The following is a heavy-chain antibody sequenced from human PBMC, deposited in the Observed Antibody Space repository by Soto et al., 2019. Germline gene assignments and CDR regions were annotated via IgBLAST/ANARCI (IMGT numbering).Heavy chain of an antibody. CDR3: AKDQGGYYYYGMDV. Sequence: EVQLLESGGGLVQPGGSLRLSCAASGFTFSSYAMSWVRQAPGKGLEWVSAISGSGGSTYYTDSVKGRFTISRDNSKNTLYLQMNSLRAEDTAVYYCAKDQGGYYYYGMDVWGQGTTVTVSS. CDR2: ISGSGGST. J-gene: IGHJ6*02. CDR1: GFTFSSYA. V-gene: IGHV3-23*01.